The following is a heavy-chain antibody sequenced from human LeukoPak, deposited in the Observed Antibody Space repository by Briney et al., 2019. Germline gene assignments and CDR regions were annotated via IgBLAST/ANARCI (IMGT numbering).Heavy chain of an antibody. CDR2: ISSSSSYI. CDR1: GFTFSSYS. V-gene: IGHV3-21*01. CDR3: ARDQGRPTRGVVVTH. J-gene: IGHJ4*02. Sequence: GGSLRLSCAASGFTFSSYSMNWVRQAPGKGLEWVSSISSSSSYIYYADSVKGRFTISRDNAKNSLYLQMNSLRAEDTAVYYCARDQGRPTRGVVVTHWGQGTLVTVSS. D-gene: IGHD3-22*01.